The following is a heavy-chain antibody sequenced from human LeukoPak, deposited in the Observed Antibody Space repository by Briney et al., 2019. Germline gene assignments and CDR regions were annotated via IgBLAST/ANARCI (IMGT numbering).Heavy chain of an antibody. J-gene: IGHJ6*04. V-gene: IGHV3-48*03. CDR1: GFTFSSYE. D-gene: IGHD3-10*02. Sequence: GGSLRLSCAASGFTFSSYEMNWVRQAPGKGLEWVSYISSSGSTIYYADSVKGRFTIYRDKAKNSLYLQMNSLRAEDTAVYYCAELGITMIGGVWGKGTTVTISS. CDR3: AELGITMIGGV. CDR2: ISSSGSTI.